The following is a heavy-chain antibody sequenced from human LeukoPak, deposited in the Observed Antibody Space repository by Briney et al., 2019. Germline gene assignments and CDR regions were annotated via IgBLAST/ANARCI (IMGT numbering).Heavy chain of an antibody. CDR2: ISWNSGSI. D-gene: IGHD5-18*01. CDR1: GFTFDDYA. Sequence: GGSLRLSCAASGFTFDDYAMHWVRQAPGKGLEWVSGISWNSGSIGYADSVKGRFTISRDNAKNSLYLQMNSLRAEDTALYYCAKGYSYSLSSFPVDYWGQGTLVTVSS. V-gene: IGHV3-9*01. J-gene: IGHJ4*02. CDR3: AKGYSYSLSSFPVDY.